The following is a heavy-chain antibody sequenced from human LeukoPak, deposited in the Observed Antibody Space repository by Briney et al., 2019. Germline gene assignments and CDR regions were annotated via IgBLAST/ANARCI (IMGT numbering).Heavy chain of an antibody. V-gene: IGHV3-23*01. D-gene: IGHD3-16*01. CDR3: AKILGETYGDYFDY. Sequence: GGSLRLSCAASGFTFSSYAMGWVRQAPGKGLEWVSAISGSGGSTYYADTVKGRFTISRDNSKNTLYLQMNSLRAEDTAVYYCAKILGETYGDYFDYWGQGTLVTVSS. CDR1: GFTFSSYA. CDR2: ISGSGGST. J-gene: IGHJ4*02.